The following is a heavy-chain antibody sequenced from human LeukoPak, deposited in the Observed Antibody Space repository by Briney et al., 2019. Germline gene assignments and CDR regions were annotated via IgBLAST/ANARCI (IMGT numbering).Heavy chain of an antibody. Sequence: GGSLRLSCAASGFTFSSYSMNWVRQAPGKGLEWVSSISSSSSYIYYADSVKGRFTISRDNAKNSLYLQMNSLRAEDTAVYYCAKGYSGSYFGVYWGQGTLVTVSS. D-gene: IGHD1-26*01. CDR3: AKGYSGSYFGVY. CDR1: GFTFSSYS. CDR2: ISSSSSYI. J-gene: IGHJ4*02. V-gene: IGHV3-21*04.